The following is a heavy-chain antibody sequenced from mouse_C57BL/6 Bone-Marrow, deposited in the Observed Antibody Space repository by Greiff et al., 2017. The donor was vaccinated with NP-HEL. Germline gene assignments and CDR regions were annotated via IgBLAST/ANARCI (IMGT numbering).Heavy chain of an antibody. Sequence: EVKLQESGPGLVKPSQSLSLTCSVTGYSITSGYYWNWIRQFPGNKLEWMGYISYDGSNNYNPSLKNRISITRDTSKNQFFLKLNSVTTEDTATYYCARARADYDWYFDVWGTGTTVTVSS. D-gene: IGHD1-1*02. CDR1: GYSITSGYY. CDR2: ISYDGSN. CDR3: ARARADYDWYFDV. V-gene: IGHV3-6*01. J-gene: IGHJ1*03.